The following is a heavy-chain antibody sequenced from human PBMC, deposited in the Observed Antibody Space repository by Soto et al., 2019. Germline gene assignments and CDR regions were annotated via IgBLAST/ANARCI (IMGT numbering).Heavy chain of an antibody. V-gene: IGHV1-69*01. Sequence: QVQLVQSGAEVKKPGSSVKVSCKASGGTFSSYAISWVRQAPGQGLEWMGGISPIFGTANYAQKFQGTVTITADESTSTADMELSSLRSEDTAVYYCARVGRGTGYFDYWGQGTLVTVSS. CDR3: ARVGRGTGYFDY. D-gene: IGHD3-16*01. CDR2: ISPIFGTA. J-gene: IGHJ4*02. CDR1: GGTFSSYA.